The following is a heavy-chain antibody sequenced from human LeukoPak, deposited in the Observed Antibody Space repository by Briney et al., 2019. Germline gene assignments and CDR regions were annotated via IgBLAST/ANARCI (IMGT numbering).Heavy chain of an antibody. V-gene: IGHV4-4*09. CDR1: GASISTYY. D-gene: IGHD2/OR15-2a*01. Sequence: PSETLSLTCTVSGASISTYYWSWIRQAPGKGLECIAYIYINGDTNQNPSLKGRVTISLDTSKNQFSLRLSSVTAADTAVYYCARGARIFDFWGPGILVTVSS. CDR2: IYINGDT. CDR3: ARGARIFDF. J-gene: IGHJ4*02.